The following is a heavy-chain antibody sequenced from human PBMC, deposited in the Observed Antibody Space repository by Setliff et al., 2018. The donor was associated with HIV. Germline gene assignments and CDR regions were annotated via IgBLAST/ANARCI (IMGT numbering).Heavy chain of an antibody. V-gene: IGHV1-18*01. Sequence: GASVKVSCKASGYGFTSYGISWVRQAPGQGLEWMGWISAYNGNTNYAQKLQGRVTMTTDTSSSTAYMELRSLRSDDTAVYYCARHYSSSWYPYFQHWGQGTLVTVSS. J-gene: IGHJ1*01. CDR1: GYGFTSYG. CDR2: ISAYNGNT. D-gene: IGHD6-13*01. CDR3: ARHYSSSWYPYFQH.